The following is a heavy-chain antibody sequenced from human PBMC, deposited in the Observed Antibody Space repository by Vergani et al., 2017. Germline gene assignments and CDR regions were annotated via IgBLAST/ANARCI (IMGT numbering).Heavy chain of an antibody. CDR2: IYPADSDT. V-gene: IGHV5-51*01. CDR3: ARHTTYTDS. CDR1: EYSFGHYW. D-gene: IGHD1-1*01. J-gene: IGHJ4*02. Sequence: EVALAQSGPEMRTPGESLKISCKGSEYSFGHYWLVWVRQMPGKGLEWMGIIYPADSDTRYSPSFQSQVTISADKSISTAFLQWDSLKASDTALYYCARHTTYTDSWGQGTLVTVSS.